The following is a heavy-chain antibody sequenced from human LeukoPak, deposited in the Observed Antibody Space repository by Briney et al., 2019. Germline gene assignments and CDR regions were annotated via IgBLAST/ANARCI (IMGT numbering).Heavy chain of an antibody. J-gene: IGHJ4*01. CDR1: GYTFTSYD. Sequence: GASVKVSCKASGYTFTSYDINWVRQATGQGLEWMGWMNPNSGNTGYAQKFQGRVTMTRNTSISTAYMELSSLRSEDMAVYYCARAGRRCGSYTGYYFDYWGQGTLVTVSS. CDR3: ARAGRRCGSYTGYYFDY. V-gene: IGHV1-8*01. CDR2: MNPNSGNT. D-gene: IGHD1-26*01.